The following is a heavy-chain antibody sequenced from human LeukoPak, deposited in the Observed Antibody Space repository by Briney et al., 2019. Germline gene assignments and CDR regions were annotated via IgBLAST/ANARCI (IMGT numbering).Heavy chain of an antibody. D-gene: IGHD6-13*01. Sequence: GESLKISCKGSGYSFTSYWIGWVRQMPGKGLEWMGIIYPGDSDTRYSPSFQGPVTISADKSISTAYLHGSSLKASDTAMYYCARRSSSSWYYGDVWGKGTTVTVSS. J-gene: IGHJ6*04. CDR1: GYSFTSYW. CDR3: ARRSSSSWYYGDV. V-gene: IGHV5-51*01. CDR2: IYPGDSDT.